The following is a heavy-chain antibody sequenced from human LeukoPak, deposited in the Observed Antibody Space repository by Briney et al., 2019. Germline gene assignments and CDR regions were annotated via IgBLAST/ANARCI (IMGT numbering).Heavy chain of an antibody. Sequence: PSETLSLTCTVSGGSISSYYWSWIRQPPGKGLEWIGYIYYSGSTNYNPSLKSRVTISVDTSKNQFSLKVSSVTAADTAVYYCASQIMGATTHFDYWGQGTLVTVSS. CDR3: ASQIMGATTHFDY. D-gene: IGHD1-26*01. V-gene: IGHV4-59*01. CDR2: IYYSGST. J-gene: IGHJ4*02. CDR1: GGSISSYY.